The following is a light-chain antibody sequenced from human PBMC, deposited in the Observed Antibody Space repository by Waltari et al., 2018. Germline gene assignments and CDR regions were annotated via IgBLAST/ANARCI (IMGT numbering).Light chain of an antibody. CDR3: QQGYKSPPT. CDR2: DAS. V-gene: IGKV1-39*01. J-gene: IGKJ3*01. CDR1: QYIANF. Sequence: DVLVTQSPSSLSASVGDRVTITCRASQYIANFLNWYQHMSGKAPRLLIHDASTLQPGVSPRFSGSTSGTDFILTIDNLQPEDFATYYCQQGYKSPPTFGPGTKVDV.